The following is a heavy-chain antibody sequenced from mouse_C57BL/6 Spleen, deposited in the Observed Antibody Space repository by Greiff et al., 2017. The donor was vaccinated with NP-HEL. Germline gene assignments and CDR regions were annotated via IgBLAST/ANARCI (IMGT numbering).Heavy chain of an antibody. CDR3: ARDRSSGYYAMDY. Sequence: EVHLVESGGGLVKPGGSLKLSCAASGFTFSSYAMSWVRQTPEKRLEWVATISDGGSYTYYPDNVKGRFTISRDNAKNNLYLQMSHLKSEDTAMYYCARDRSSGYYAMDYWGQGTSVTVSS. CDR1: GFTFSSYA. V-gene: IGHV5-4*01. J-gene: IGHJ4*01. D-gene: IGHD3-2*02. CDR2: ISDGGSYT.